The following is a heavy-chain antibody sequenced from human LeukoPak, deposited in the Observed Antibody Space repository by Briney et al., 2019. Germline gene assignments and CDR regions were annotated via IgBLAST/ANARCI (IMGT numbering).Heavy chain of an antibody. CDR1: GYTLTSYY. D-gene: IGHD4/OR15-4a*01. V-gene: IGHV1-46*01. CDR2: INPSGGST. CDR3: ARGTIEHAPAAPLDY. J-gene: IGHJ4*02. Sequence: ASVKVSCKASGYTLTSYYMHWVRQAPGQGLEWMGIINPSGGSTSYAQKFQGRVTMTRDTSTSTVYMELSSLRSEDTAVYYCARGTIEHAPAAPLDYWGQGTLVTVSS.